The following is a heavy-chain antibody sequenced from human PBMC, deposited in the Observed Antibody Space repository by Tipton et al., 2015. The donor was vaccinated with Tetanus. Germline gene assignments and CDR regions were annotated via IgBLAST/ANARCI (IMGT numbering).Heavy chain of an antibody. D-gene: IGHD6-6*01. Sequence: SLRLSCAASGFTFSNYGMHWVRQAPGKGLEWVAAIWYDGSNKYYADSVKGRFTISRDNSKNTLYLQMNNLRGDDTAVYYCASGSSLDYWGQGTLVTVSS. V-gene: IGHV3-33*01. J-gene: IGHJ4*02. CDR3: ASGSSLDY. CDR1: GFTFSNYG. CDR2: IWYDGSNK.